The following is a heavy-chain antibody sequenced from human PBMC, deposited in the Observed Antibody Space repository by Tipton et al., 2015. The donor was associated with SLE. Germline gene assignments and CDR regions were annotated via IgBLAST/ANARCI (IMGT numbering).Heavy chain of an antibody. CDR3: ASVPY. CDR1: GYSISSGYY. J-gene: IGHJ4*02. CDR2: IYHSGST. V-gene: IGHV4-38-2*02. Sequence: TLSLTCTVSGYSISSGYYWGWIRQPPGKGLEWIGSIYHSGSTYYNPSLKSRVTISVDTSKNQFSLKLSSVTAADTAVYYCASVPYWGQVTLVTVST.